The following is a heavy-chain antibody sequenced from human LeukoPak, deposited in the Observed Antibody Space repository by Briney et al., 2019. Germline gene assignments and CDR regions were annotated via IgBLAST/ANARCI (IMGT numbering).Heavy chain of an antibody. D-gene: IGHD3-10*01. CDR1: GFTFSSYA. V-gene: IGHV3-30*04. CDR3: AMGYYYYYYMDV. J-gene: IGHJ6*03. Sequence: GRSLRLSCAASGFTFSSYAMHRVRQAPGKGLEWVAVISYDGSNKYYADSVKGRFTISRDNSKNTLYLQMNSLRAEDTAVYYCAMGYYYYYYMDVWGKGTTVTVSS. CDR2: ISYDGSNK.